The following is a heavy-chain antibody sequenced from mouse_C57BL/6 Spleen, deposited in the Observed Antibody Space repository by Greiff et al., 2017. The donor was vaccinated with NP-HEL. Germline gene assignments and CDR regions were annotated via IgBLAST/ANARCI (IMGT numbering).Heavy chain of an antibody. CDR2: INPYNGGT. V-gene: IGHV1-19*01. J-gene: IGHJ4*01. CDR1: GSTFTDYT. D-gene: IGHD2-12*01. CDR3: ARSDDGGYYAMDY. Sequence: EVKLQESGPVLVKPGASVKMSCRASGSTFTDYTMTWVKQSHGKSLEWIGVINPYNGGTSSNQKFKGKATLTVDKSSSTAYMELNSLTSEDSAVYYCARSDDGGYYAMDYWGQGTSVTVSS.